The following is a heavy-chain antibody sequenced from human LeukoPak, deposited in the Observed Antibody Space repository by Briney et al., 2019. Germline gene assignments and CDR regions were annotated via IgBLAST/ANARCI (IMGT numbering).Heavy chain of an antibody. V-gene: IGHV3-7*03. J-gene: IGHJ4*02. CDR3: ARDGVGGGGQFDY. Sequence: GGSLRLSCAASGFTFSSYWMSWVRQAPGKGLEWVANIKQDGSEKYYVDSVKGRFTISRDNAKNSLYLQMNSPRAEDTAVYYCARDGVGGGGQFDYWGQGTLVTVSS. D-gene: IGHD3-16*01. CDR2: IKQDGSEK. CDR1: GFTFSSYW.